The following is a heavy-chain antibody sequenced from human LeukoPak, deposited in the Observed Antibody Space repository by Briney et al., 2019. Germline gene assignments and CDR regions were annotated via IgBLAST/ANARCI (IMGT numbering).Heavy chain of an antibody. V-gene: IGHV4-30-4*08. Sequence: PSQTLSLTCTVSGGSISSGDYYWSWIRQPPGKGLEWIGYIYYSGSTNYNPSLKSRVTISVDTSKNQFSLKLSSVTAADTAVYYCARDSSYAADYFDYWGQGTLVTVSS. D-gene: IGHD6-13*01. CDR1: GGSISSGDYY. CDR3: ARDSSYAADYFDY. J-gene: IGHJ4*02. CDR2: IYYSGST.